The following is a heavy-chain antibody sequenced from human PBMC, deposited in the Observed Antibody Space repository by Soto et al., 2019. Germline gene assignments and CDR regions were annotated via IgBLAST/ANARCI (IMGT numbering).Heavy chain of an antibody. Sequence: QVQLVESGGGVVQPGRSLRLSCAASGFPFTTYGMHWVREGPGKGLEWVAVISYDGSNKFYADSVKGRFTISRDNSKNTLSLQMNSLRPEDTALYYCVGGQYYFDYRGQGTLVIVSS. CDR3: VGGQYYFDY. D-gene: IGHD3-10*01. CDR2: ISYDGSNK. CDR1: GFPFTTYG. V-gene: IGHV3-30*03. J-gene: IGHJ4*02.